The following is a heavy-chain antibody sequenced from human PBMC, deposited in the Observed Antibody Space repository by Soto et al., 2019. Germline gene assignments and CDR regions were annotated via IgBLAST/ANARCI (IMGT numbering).Heavy chain of an antibody. Sequence: GESLKISCKGSGYSFTSYWIGWVRQMPGKGLEWMGIIYPGDSDTRYSPSLQGQVTISADKSISTAYLQWSSLKASDTAMYYCAARFWSGYYNFDYWGQGTLVTVSS. CDR3: AARFWSGYYNFDY. D-gene: IGHD3-3*01. CDR1: GYSFTSYW. CDR2: IYPGDSDT. V-gene: IGHV5-51*01. J-gene: IGHJ4*02.